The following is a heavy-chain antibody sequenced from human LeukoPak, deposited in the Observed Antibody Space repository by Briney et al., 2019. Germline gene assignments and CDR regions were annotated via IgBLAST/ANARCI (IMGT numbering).Heavy chain of an antibody. Sequence: SETLSLTCTVSGGSISGYYWSWIRQPPGKGLEWIGYIYYSGSTNYNPSLKSRVTISVDTSKNQFSLKLSSVTAADTAVYYCARGNDEPYGMDVWGQGTTVTVSS. CDR1: GGSISGYY. CDR3: ARGNDEPYGMDV. CDR2: IYYSGST. D-gene: IGHD1-1*01. V-gene: IGHV4-59*08. J-gene: IGHJ6*02.